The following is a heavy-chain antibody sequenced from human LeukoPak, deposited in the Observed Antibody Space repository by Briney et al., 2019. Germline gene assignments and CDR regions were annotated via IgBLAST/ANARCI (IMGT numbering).Heavy chain of an antibody. Sequence: VASVKVSCKASGYTFTSYYMHWVRQAPGQGLEWMGIINPSGGSTSYAQKFQGRVTMTRDTSTSTVYMELSSLRSEDTAVYYCARVSPVVTATGLGAFDIWGQGTMVTVSS. CDR1: GYTFTSYY. CDR3: ARVSPVVTATGLGAFDI. CDR2: INPSGGST. V-gene: IGHV1-46*01. J-gene: IGHJ3*02. D-gene: IGHD2-21*02.